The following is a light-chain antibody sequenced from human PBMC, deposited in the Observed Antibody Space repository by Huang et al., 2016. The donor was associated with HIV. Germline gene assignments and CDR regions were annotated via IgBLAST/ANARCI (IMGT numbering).Light chain of an antibody. CDR2: DAS. CDR1: QSVFNY. V-gene: IGKV3-11*01. J-gene: IGKJ2*01. Sequence: EIVLTQSPATLSLSPGESATLSCRTSQSVFNYLAWDQQRPGQAPRLLIYDASSRATGVSARFSGSGSGTDFALTISNLEPEDFAVYYCQQRSAWPRTFGQGTKLEI. CDR3: QQRSAWPRT.